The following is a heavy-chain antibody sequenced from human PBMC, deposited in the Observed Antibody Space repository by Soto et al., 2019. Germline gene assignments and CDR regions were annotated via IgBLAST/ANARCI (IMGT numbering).Heavy chain of an antibody. V-gene: IGHV3-23*01. D-gene: IGHD6-19*01. Sequence: EAQLLESGGGLVQPGGSPRLSCSASGFIFNNYAMSWVRQAPGKGLEWVSGITGYGATTYYAESVKGRFTISRDNSKNTLYLQMSTLTAEDTAVYYCARDPLLYDSDWYPNWFGPWGQGTLVTVSS. J-gene: IGHJ5*02. CDR2: ITGYGATT. CDR3: ARDPLLYDSDWYPNWFGP. CDR1: GFIFNNYA.